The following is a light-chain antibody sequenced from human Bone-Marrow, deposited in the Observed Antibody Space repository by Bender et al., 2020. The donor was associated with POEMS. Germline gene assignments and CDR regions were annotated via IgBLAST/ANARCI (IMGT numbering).Light chain of an antibody. Sequence: QSALTQPASVSGSPGQSITMSCTGTSSDVGKYDLVSWYQQYPGEAPKLIIYEGNKRPSGVSNRFSGSKSGNTASLTISGLQAEDEADYYCFSYAGDSTWVFGGGTKLTVL. CDR2: EGN. J-gene: IGLJ3*02. CDR3: FSYAGDSTWV. CDR1: SSDVGKYDL. V-gene: IGLV2-23*01.